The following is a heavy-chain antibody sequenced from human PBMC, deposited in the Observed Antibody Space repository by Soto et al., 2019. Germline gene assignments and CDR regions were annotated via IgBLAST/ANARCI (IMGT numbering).Heavy chain of an antibody. CDR3: AKDHMTTVSSFDY. D-gene: IGHD4-4*01. Sequence: GSLGLSCASSGFTFSIYEMNWVRQAPGKGLEWVSAISGSGGSTYYADSVKGRFTISRDNSKNTLYLQMNSLRAEDTAVYYCAKDHMTTVSSFDYWGQGTLVTVSS. CDR2: ISGSGGST. CDR1: GFTFSIYE. J-gene: IGHJ4*02. V-gene: IGHV3-23*01.